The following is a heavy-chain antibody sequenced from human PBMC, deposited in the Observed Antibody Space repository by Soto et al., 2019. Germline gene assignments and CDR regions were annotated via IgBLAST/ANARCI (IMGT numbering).Heavy chain of an antibody. J-gene: IGHJ4*02. CDR3: ARDSRSGYYLDY. CDR1: GDSISSGGXX. D-gene: IGHD3-22*01. Sequence: QLQLQESGSGLVKPSQTLSLTCAVSGDSISSGGXXXNWIRQPPGKGLEWIGYIYHSGGTDYNPXLXXXXXXXVXXXXXXXXXXXXSVXAADTAVYYCARDSRSGYYLDYWGQGTLVTVSS. CDR2: IYHSGGT. V-gene: IGHV4-30-2*01.